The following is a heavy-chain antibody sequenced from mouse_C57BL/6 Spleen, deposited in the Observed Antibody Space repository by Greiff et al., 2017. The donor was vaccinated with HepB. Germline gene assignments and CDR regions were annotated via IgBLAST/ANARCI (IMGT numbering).Heavy chain of an antibody. CDR1: GFSFTSYG. J-gene: IGHJ4*01. CDR3: ARNTLMIKEYYYAMDY. CDR2: IWSGGST. V-gene: IGHV2-2*01. D-gene: IGHD2-4*01. Sequence: VQLQQSGPGLVQPSQSLSITCTASGFSFTSYGVHWVRQSPGKGLEWLGVIWSGGSTDYNAAFISRLSISKDNSKSQVFFKMNSLQADDTAIYYCARNTLMIKEYYYAMDYWGQGTSVTVSS.